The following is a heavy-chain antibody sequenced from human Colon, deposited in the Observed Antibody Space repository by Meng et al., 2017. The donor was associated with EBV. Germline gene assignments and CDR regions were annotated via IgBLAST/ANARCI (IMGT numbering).Heavy chain of an antibody. CDR1: GDSVSSTGAA. J-gene: IGHJ4*02. Sequence: VQLPQSAPVLVQPSPTLALTCVISGDSVSSTGAAWNWIRQSPSRGLGGLGRTYYRSKWHNDYAVSVKGRIAINPDTSKNQFFLQLNSVTPEDTAVYYCARDYGTSRPFEYWGQGILVTVSS. CDR2: TYYRSKWHN. D-gene: IGHD1/OR15-1a*01. CDR3: ARDYGTSRPFEY. V-gene: IGHV6-1*01.